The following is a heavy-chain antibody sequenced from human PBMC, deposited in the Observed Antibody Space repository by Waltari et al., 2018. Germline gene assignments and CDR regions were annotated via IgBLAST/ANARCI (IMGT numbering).Heavy chain of an antibody. V-gene: IGHV3-23*01. CDR3: AKVLDYYYYGMDV. CDR2: IRKSGGRT. J-gene: IGHJ6*02. Sequence: EVQLLESVGGVVQPWGSLRISCAASGFTFTNNGMTCVCHAPGKGLELVSAIRKSGGRTYYADSVKGRFTISRDNSMNTLYLQMNSLRAEDTAVYYCAKVLDYYYYGMDVWGQGTTVTVSS. CDR1: GFTFTNNG.